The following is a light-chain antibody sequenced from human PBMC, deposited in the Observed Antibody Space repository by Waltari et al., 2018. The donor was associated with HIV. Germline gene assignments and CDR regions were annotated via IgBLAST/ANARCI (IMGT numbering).Light chain of an antibody. V-gene: IGLV1-40*01. CDR2: GNT. CDR3: CSCPRSGIRYV. Sequence: QSVLTQPPSVSGAPGQRVTISCSGTRSNIGARYEVHWYQQLPGTAPKLLIYGNTNRPSGVPDRFSAFKSGTSASLTISGLQAEDEADYYCCSCPRSGIRYVFGTGTKVTVL. J-gene: IGLJ1*01. CDR1: RSNIGARYE.